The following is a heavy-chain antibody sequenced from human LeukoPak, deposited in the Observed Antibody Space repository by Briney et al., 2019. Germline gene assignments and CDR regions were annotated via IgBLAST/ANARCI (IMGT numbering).Heavy chain of an antibody. Sequence: GGSLRLSCAASGFTFSNAWMNWVRQAPGKGLEWVGRIKSKTDGGITDYAAPVKGRFTISRDDSKNPLYLQMNSLKTENTAVYYCPTTYYYDSSEAYWGQGPLVTVSS. CDR1: GFTFSNAW. V-gene: IGHV3-15*07. D-gene: IGHD3-22*01. CDR2: IKSKTDGGIT. J-gene: IGHJ4*02. CDR3: PTTYYYDSSEAY.